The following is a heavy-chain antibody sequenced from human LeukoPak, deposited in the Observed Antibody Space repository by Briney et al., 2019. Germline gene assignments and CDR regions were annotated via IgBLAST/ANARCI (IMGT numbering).Heavy chain of an antibody. D-gene: IGHD3-22*01. CDR2: ISGSGGST. CDR3: ARAHYFDSAGYFDF. V-gene: IGHV3-23*01. J-gene: IGHJ4*02. Sequence: GGSLRLSCAASGFTFSSYAMSWVRQAPGKGLEWVSAISGSGGSTYYADSVKGRFTISRDNSKNTLYLQMNSLRAEDTAVYYCARAHYFDSAGYFDFWGQGTLVTVSS. CDR1: GFTFSSYA.